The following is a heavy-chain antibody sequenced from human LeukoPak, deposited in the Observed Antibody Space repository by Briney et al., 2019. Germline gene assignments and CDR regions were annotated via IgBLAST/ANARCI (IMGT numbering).Heavy chain of an antibody. V-gene: IGHV4-59*01. Sequence: SETLSLTCTVSGGSISSYYWSWIRQPPGKGLEWIGYIYYSGSTNYNPSLKSRVTISVDTSKNQFSLKLSSVTAADTAVYYCARTTEAHSWRTRYYDYCIDDWGKGTTVTVSS. CDR2: IYYSGST. CDR1: GGSISSYY. CDR3: ARTTEAHSWRTRYYDYCIDD. J-gene: IGHJ6*03. D-gene: IGHD6-13*01.